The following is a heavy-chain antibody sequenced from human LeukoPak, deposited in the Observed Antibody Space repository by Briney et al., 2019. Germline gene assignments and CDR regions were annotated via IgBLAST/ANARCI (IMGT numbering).Heavy chain of an antibody. D-gene: IGHD3-22*01. V-gene: IGHV3-74*01. Sequence: PGGSLRLSCAASGFIFSNYYMHWVRQAPGKGLVWVSHINSDGSNINYADSVKGRFTISRDNAKNSLYLQMNSLRAEDTAVYYCARGDYYDSSGYQDYWGQGTLVTVSS. CDR1: GFIFSNYY. CDR3: ARGDYYDSSGYQDY. CDR2: INSDGSNI. J-gene: IGHJ4*02.